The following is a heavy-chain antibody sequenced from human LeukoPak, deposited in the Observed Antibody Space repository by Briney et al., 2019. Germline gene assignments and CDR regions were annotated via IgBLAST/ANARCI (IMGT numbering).Heavy chain of an antibody. CDR2: ISYDGGNR. V-gene: IGHV3-30*04. Sequence: GGSLRLSCAASGFTFSSYAMHWVRQAPGKVLEWVAFISYDGGNRYYADSVKGRFTISRDNSKNTLYLQMNSLRAEDTAVYYCARGALTKVWGRKKGTDVWGKGTTVTVSS. J-gene: IGHJ6*04. D-gene: IGHD3-16*01. CDR3: ARGALTKVWGRKKGTDV. CDR1: GFTFSSYA.